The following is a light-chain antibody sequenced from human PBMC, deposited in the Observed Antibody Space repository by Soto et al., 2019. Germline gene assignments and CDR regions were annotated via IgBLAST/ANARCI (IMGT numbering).Light chain of an antibody. CDR1: SSDVGDYNY. V-gene: IGLV2-11*01. J-gene: IGLJ3*02. CDR3: CSYAGSYTWV. CDR2: DFS. Sequence: QSALTQPRSVSGSPGQSVTISCTGTSSDVGDYNYVSWYQQHPGKAPKLMIYDFSERPSGVPDRFSGSKSGNTASLTISGLQAEDEADYYCCSYAGSYTWVFGGGTKLTVL.